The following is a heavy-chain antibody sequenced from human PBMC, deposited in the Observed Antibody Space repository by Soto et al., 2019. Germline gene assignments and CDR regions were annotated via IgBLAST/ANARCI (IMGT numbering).Heavy chain of an antibody. CDR3: ASRSWGSDDSSGYYIYFQH. J-gene: IGHJ1*01. Sequence: SETLSLTCAVSGGSISSGGYSWSWIRQPPGKGLEWIGYIYHSGSTYYNPSLKSRVTISVDRSKNQFSLKLSSVTAADTAVYYCASRSWGSDDSSGYYIYFQHWGQGTLVTVSS. V-gene: IGHV4-30-2*01. CDR2: IYHSGST. D-gene: IGHD3-22*01. CDR1: GGSISSGGYS.